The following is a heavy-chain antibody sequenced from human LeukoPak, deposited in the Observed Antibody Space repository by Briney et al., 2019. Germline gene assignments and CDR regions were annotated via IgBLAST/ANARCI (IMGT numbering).Heavy chain of an antibody. J-gene: IGHJ4*02. CDR2: IYHSGST. D-gene: IGHD2-21*02. Sequence: SETLSLICAVSGGSISSGYYWGWIRQPPGKGLEWIGSIYHSGSTYYNPSLKSRVTISVDTSENQFSLKLSSVTAADTAVYYCARDRIDCGGDCYSGAIDYWDQGTLVTVSS. V-gene: IGHV4-38-2*02. CDR3: ARDRIDCGGDCYSGAIDY. CDR1: GGSISSGYY.